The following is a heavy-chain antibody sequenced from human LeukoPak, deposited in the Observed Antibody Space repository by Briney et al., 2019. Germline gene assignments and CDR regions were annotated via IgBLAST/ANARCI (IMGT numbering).Heavy chain of an antibody. Sequence: SETLSLTCTVSGGSISSYYWSWIRQPPGKGLEWIGYIYYSGSTNYNPSLKSRVTTSVDTSKNQFSLKLSSVTAADTAVYYCARANRDILTGYYGDYYYYGMDVWGQGTTVTVSS. CDR2: IYYSGST. CDR1: GGSISSYY. D-gene: IGHD3-9*01. J-gene: IGHJ6*02. V-gene: IGHV4-59*01. CDR3: ARANRDILTGYYGDYYYYGMDV.